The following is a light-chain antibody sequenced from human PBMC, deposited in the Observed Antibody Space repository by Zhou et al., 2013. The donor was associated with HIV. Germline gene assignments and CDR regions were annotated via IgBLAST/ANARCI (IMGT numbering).Light chain of an antibody. CDR3: QQYHDFPRT. CDR1: QDISSY. J-gene: IGKJ1*01. Sequence: AIRMTQSPSSLSASTGDRVTITCRASQDISSYLAWYQQKPGKAPKLLIYSASTLQSGVPSRFSGSGSGTEFTLTISSLQPDDFATYYCQQYHDFPRTFGQGTKVEIK. CDR2: SAS. V-gene: IGKV1-8*01.